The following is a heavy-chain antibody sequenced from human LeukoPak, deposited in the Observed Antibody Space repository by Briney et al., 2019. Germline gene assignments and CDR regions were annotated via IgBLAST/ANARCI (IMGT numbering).Heavy chain of an antibody. J-gene: IGHJ4*02. D-gene: IGHD3-10*01. CDR1: GFTFSRYG. Sequence: PGGSLRLSCAASGFTFSRYGMHWVRQAPGRGLEWVALIYYDGSNEYYADSVKGRFTISRDNSKNTEYLQMNSLRAEDTAVYYCARIGSGTYSKLDYWGQGTVVTVSS. CDR2: IYYDGSNE. V-gene: IGHV3-33*08. CDR3: ARIGSGTYSKLDY.